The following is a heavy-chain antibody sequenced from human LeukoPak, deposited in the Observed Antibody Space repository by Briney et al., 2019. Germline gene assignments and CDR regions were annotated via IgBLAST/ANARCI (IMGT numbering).Heavy chain of an antibody. CDR1: GGSISSYY. V-gene: IGHV4-4*09. CDR2: IYSSGGT. J-gene: IGHJ3*02. Sequence: SETLSLTCTVSGGSISSYYCNWIRQPPGRGLEWIGYIYSSGGTKYNPSLQSRVTISLDTSKNQFSLKLSSVTAADTAVYYCARDVLGYYPWGAFDIWGQGTLVTVSS. CDR3: ARDVLGYYPWGAFDI. D-gene: IGHD3-22*01.